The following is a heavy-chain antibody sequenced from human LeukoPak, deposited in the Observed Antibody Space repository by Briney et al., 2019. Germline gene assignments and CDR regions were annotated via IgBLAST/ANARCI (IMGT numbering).Heavy chain of an antibody. V-gene: IGHV1-24*01. J-gene: IGHJ4*02. D-gene: IGHD3-22*01. CDR2: FDPEDGET. CDR1: GYTLTELS. CDR3: ATVDYYDSGYHN. Sequence: ASVTVSCKVSGYTLTELSMHWVRQAPGKGLEWMGGFDPEDGETIYAQKFQGRVTMTEDTSTDTAYMELSSLRSEDTAVYYCATVDYYDSGYHNWGQGTLVTVSS.